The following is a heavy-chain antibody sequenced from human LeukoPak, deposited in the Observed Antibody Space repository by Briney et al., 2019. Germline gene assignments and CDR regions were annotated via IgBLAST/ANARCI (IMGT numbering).Heavy chain of an antibody. D-gene: IGHD3-10*01. CDR1: GYSFTSYW. CDR2: IYPGDSDT. J-gene: IGHJ5*02. CDR3: ARSSSAWVRENWFDP. V-gene: IGHV5-51*01. Sequence: GESQKISCKGSGYSFTSYWIGWVRQMPGKGLEWMGIIYPGDSDTRYSPSFQGQVTISADKSISTAYLQWSSLKASDTAMYYCARSSSAWVRENWFDPWGQGTLVTVSS.